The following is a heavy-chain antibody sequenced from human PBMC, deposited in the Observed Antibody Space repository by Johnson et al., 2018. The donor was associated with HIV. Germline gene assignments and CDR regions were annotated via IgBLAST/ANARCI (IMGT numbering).Heavy chain of an antibody. Sequence: QVQLVESGGGVVQPGGSLRLSCAASGFTFSSYAMHWVRQAPGKGLDWVAVISYDGSDKYYADSVKGRFTVSRDSSKNTLYLQMNSLRAEDTAVYYCAKDKSGRYYDSSGYSLDDAFDIWGQGTMVTVSS. CDR3: AKDKSGRYYDSSGYSLDDAFDI. J-gene: IGHJ3*02. CDR2: ISYDGSDK. V-gene: IGHV3-30-3*02. CDR1: GFTFSSYA. D-gene: IGHD3-22*01.